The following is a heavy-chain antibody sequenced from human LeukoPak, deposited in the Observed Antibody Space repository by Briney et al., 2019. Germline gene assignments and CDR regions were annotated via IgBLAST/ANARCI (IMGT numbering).Heavy chain of an antibody. V-gene: IGHV3-7*01. CDR1: GFTFSTYW. D-gene: IGHD6-13*01. J-gene: IGHJ4*02. Sequence: GGSLRLSCAASGFTFSTYWMTWVRQAPGKGLEWVANIKQDGSENYYVDSVKGRFTISRDNAKNSLYLQMNSLRADDTAVYYCARDRGAAGDYWGQGTLVTVSS. CDR3: ARDRGAAGDY. CDR2: IKQDGSEN.